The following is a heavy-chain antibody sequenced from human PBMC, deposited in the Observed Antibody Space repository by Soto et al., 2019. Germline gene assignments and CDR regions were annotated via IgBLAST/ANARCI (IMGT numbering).Heavy chain of an antibody. Sequence: SETPSLTCTVHDCSISSGSYYWGWILQPPGKGLEWIGSIYYSGSTYYNPSLKSRVTISVDTSKNQFSLKLSSVTAADTAVYFWARRSECPLCYLANWGEGTL. CDR1: DCSISSGSYY. J-gene: IGHJ4*02. CDR3: ARRSECPLCYLAN. D-gene: IGHD3-3*01. CDR2: IYYSGST. V-gene: IGHV4-39*01.